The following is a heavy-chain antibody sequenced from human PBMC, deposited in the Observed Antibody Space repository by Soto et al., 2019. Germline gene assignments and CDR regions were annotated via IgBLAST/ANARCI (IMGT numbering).Heavy chain of an antibody. CDR1: GFTFSSYG. Sequence: PGGSLRLSCAASGFTFSSYGMHWVRQAPGKGLEWVAVISYDGSHKYYADSVKGRFTISRDNSKNTLYLQMNSLRAEDTAVYYCEKDRYALSWFDPWRQGSLLTVSS. CDR2: ISYDGSHK. J-gene: IGHJ5*02. V-gene: IGHV3-30*18. CDR3: EKDRYALSWFDP. D-gene: IGHD1-1*01.